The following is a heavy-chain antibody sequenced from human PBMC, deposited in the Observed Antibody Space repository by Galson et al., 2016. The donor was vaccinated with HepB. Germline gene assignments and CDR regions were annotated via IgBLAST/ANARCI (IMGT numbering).Heavy chain of an antibody. CDR1: GFTFSSYW. J-gene: IGHJ6*04. CDR2: LNSDGTTT. D-gene: IGHD6-19*01. Sequence: SLRLSCAASGFTFSSYWMHWVRQAPGKGLVWVSRLNSDGTTTRYADSVKGRFTISRDNAKNTLYLQMNSVRAEDTAVYYCARERGGSGGWYLVRGIWYMDGWGKGTTVTVSS. CDR3: ARERGGSGGWYLVRGIWYMDG. V-gene: IGHV3-74*01.